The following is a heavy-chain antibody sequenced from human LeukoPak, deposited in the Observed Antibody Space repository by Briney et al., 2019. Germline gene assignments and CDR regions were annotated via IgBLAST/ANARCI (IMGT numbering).Heavy chain of an antibody. J-gene: IGHJ3*02. V-gene: IGHV4-59*01. CDR2: IYNSGST. D-gene: IGHD2-15*01. Sequence: PSETLSLTCTVSGGSISGYYWSWIRQPPGKGLEWIGYIYNSGSTNQNPSLRSRATISVDTSKKQFSLKLSSVTAADTAVYYCARDERYCSGGSCYPGAFDIWGQGTMVTVSS. CDR3: ARDERYCSGGSCYPGAFDI. CDR1: GGSISGYY.